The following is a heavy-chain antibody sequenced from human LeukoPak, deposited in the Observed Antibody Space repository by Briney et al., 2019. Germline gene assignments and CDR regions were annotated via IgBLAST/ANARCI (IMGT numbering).Heavy chain of an antibody. D-gene: IGHD3-22*01. V-gene: IGHV3-23*01. CDR3: ARVFTYYYDSTIDY. CDR2: ISGSGGST. CDR1: GFTFSSYA. J-gene: IGHJ4*02. Sequence: PGGSLRLSCAASGFTFSSYAMSWVRQAPGKGLEWVSAISGSGGSTYYADSVKGRFTISRDNSKNTLYLQMNSLRAEDTAVYYCARVFTYYYDSTIDYWGQGTLLTVSS.